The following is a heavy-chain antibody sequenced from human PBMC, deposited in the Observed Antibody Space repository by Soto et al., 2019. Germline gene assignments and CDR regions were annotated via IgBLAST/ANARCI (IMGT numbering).Heavy chain of an antibody. J-gene: IGHJ6*02. CDR2: ISGSGGST. V-gene: IGHV3-23*01. CDR1: GFTFSSYA. D-gene: IGHD2-15*01. CDR3: AKDRYCSGGSCSYYYYYGMDV. Sequence: GGSLRLSCAASGFTFSSYAMSWVRQAPGKGLEWVSAISGSGGSTYYADSVKGRFTISRDNSKNTLYLQMNSLRAEDTAVYYCAKDRYCSGGSCSYYYYYGMDVWGQGTTVTVSS.